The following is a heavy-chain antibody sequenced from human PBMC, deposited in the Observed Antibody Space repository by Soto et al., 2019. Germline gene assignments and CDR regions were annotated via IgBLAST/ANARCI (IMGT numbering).Heavy chain of an antibody. V-gene: IGHV3-30-3*01. Sequence: QVQLVESGGGVVQPRTSLRLSCAASGFTFRNYAMHWVRQSPAKGLEWLAVISFDGANIFYADAAKGRFTISRDNSKETLYLQLDSLRPEDTGVYFCARDPYGGYIFDSWGQGTQVTLS. J-gene: IGHJ4*02. CDR1: GFTFRNYA. D-gene: IGHD5-12*01. CDR3: ARDPYGGYIFDS. CDR2: ISFDGANI.